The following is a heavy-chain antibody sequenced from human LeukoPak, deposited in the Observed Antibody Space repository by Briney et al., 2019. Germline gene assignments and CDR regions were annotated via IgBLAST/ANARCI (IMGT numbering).Heavy chain of an antibody. J-gene: IGHJ3*02. CDR2: IYPYSGDT. V-gene: IGHV1-2*02. CDR1: GYTFTGYY. Sequence: ASVKVSCKASGYTFTGYYIHWVRQAPGQGLEWMGWIYPYSGDTNYAQSFQGRVTMTRDTSISTAYMELSSLKSDDTAVYYCARDRNRGSSLDIWGQGTMLTVSS. CDR3: ARDRNRGSSLDI. D-gene: IGHD6-6*01.